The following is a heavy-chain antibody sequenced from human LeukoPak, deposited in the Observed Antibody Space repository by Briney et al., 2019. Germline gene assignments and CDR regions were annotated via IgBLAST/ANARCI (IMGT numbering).Heavy chain of an antibody. CDR1: GGSISSYY. D-gene: IGHD5-12*01. Sequence: PSETLSLTCTVSGGSISSYYWSWIRQPAGKGLEWIGRIYTSGSTNYNPSLTSRVTMSVDTSKNQFSLKLSSVTAADTAVYYCARERIVATALFTDYWGQGTLVTVSS. V-gene: IGHV4-4*07. CDR2: IYTSGST. CDR3: ARERIVATALFTDY. J-gene: IGHJ4*02.